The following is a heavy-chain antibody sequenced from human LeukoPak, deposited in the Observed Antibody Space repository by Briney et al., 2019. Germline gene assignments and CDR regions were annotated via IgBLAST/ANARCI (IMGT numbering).Heavy chain of an antibody. J-gene: IGHJ4*02. Sequence: PGGSLRLSCVASGFTFDDYAMHWVRQAPGKGLEWVSLISWDGGSTYYADSAKGRFTISRDNSKNSLYLQMNSLRAEDTALYYCAKEGYCSSTSCYGLDYWGQGTLVTVSS. CDR2: ISWDGGST. CDR3: AKEGYCSSTSCYGLDY. V-gene: IGHV3-43D*03. CDR1: GFTFDDYA. D-gene: IGHD2-2*01.